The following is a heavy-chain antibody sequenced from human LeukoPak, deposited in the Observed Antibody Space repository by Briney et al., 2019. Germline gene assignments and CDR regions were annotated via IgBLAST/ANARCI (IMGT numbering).Heavy chain of an antibody. V-gene: IGHV3-7*05. CDR1: GFSFSRYW. CDR2: IKEDGSEK. D-gene: IGHD4-17*01. CDR3: ARDIRYGDSDY. Sequence: GGSLRLSCAASGFSFSRYWMTWVRQAPGKGLEWVANIKEDGSEKNHVDSLKDRFTISRGNAKNSVFLQMNSPRAEDTAIYYCARDIRYGDSDYWGQGTLVTVSS. J-gene: IGHJ4*02.